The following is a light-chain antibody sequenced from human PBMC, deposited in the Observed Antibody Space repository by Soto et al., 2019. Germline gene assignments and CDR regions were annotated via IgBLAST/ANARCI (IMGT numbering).Light chain of an antibody. J-gene: IGKJ1*01. CDR2: GAS. CDR1: QSVSSNY. Sequence: EIVLTQSPGTLSLSPGERATLFCRASQSVSSNYLAWYQQKPGQAPRLLIYGASSRASGTPDRFSGSGXGTAFTGTAFTLTISGLEPEDSAVYYCQQFDTTPWTFGQGTKVEI. CDR3: QQFDTTPWT. V-gene: IGKV3-20*01.